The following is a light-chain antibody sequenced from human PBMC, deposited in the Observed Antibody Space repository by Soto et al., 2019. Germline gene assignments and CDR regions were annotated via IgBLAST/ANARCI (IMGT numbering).Light chain of an antibody. V-gene: IGKV1-5*01. CDR1: QSISSW. CDR2: DAS. J-gene: IGKJ2*01. Sequence: DIQMTQSPSTLSASVGDRVTITCRASQSISSWLAWYQQKPGKAPKLLIYDASSLESGVPSRFSGSGSGTAITLPISPLQPEDFATYLCQQYNSYSRYNFGQGTKLSIK. CDR3: QQYNSYSRYN.